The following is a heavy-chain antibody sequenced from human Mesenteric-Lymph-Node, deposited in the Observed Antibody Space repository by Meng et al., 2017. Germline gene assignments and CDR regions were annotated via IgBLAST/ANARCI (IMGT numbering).Heavy chain of an antibody. J-gene: IGHJ4*02. CDR2: IIPIFGTA. CDR1: GYTFTSYD. D-gene: IGHD6-19*01. CDR3: ARGLIAVAGFGGVDY. V-gene: IGHV1-69*06. Sequence: SVKVSCKASGYTFTSYDINWVRQAPGQGLEWMGGIIPIFGTANYAQKFQGRVTITADKSTSTAYMELSSLRSDDTAVYYCARGLIAVAGFGGVDYWGQGTLVTVSS.